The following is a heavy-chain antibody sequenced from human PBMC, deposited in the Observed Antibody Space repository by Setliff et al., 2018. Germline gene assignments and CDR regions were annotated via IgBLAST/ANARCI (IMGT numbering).Heavy chain of an antibody. J-gene: IGHJ4*02. CDR1: GFTFSNNA. Sequence: GGSLRLSCLASGFTFSNNAMSWIRQAPGKGLEWVSVVYSGSPNTYYAASVKGRFTISRDNSKNTLYLQMNSLRVEDTAVYYCFTGRGYGGQGTQVTVSS. CDR2: VYSGSPNT. V-gene: IGHV3-23*03. D-gene: IGHD3-10*01. CDR3: FTGRGY.